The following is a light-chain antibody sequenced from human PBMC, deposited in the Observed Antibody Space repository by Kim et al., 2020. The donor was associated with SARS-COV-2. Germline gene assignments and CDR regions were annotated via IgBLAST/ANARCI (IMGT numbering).Light chain of an antibody. CDR3: QHYSSYPLT. J-gene: IGKJ1*01. Sequence: ASVGHRVTITRRARQSISRWLAWYQQKPGKAPNLLIYDASSLESGVPSRFSGSGSGTEFTLTISSLQPDDFATYYCQHYSSYPLTFGQGTRVDIK. CDR2: DAS. CDR1: QSISRW. V-gene: IGKV1-5*01.